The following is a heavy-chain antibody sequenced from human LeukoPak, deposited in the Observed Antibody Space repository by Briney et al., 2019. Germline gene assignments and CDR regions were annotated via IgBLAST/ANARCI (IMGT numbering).Heavy chain of an antibody. CDR2: IYYSGST. J-gene: IGHJ5*02. Sequence: SETLSLTCTVSGGSISSGDYYWSWIRQPPGKGLEWIGYIYYSGSTYYNPSLKSRVTISVDTSKNQFSLKLSSVTAADTAVYYCARGTDYDFWSGPWGQGTLVTVSS. CDR3: ARGTDYDFWSGP. CDR1: GGSISSGDYY. D-gene: IGHD3-3*01. V-gene: IGHV4-30-4*02.